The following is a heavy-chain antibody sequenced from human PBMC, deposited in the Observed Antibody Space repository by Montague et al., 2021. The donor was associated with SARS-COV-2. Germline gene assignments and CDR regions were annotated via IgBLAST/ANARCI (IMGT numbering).Heavy chain of an antibody. V-gene: IGHV6-1*01. J-gene: IGHJ4*02. Sequence: CAISGDSVSSNSAAWNWIRQSPSRGLEWLGRTYYRSKWYNDYAVSVKSRITINPDTSKNQFSLQLNSVTPEDTAVYYCARLIFPSIPSALYFDYWGQGTLVTVSS. CDR1: GDSVSSNSAA. CDR3: ARLIFPSIPSALYFDY. D-gene: IGHD6-13*01. CDR2: TYYRSKWYN.